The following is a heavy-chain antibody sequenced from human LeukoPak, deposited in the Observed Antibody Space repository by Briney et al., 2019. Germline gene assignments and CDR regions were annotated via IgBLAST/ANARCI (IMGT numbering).Heavy chain of an antibody. V-gene: IGHV4-30-2*01. Sequence: SETLSLTCTVSGGSISSGGYYWSWIRQPPGKGLEWIGYIYHSGSTYYNPSLKSRVTISVDRSKNQFSLKLSSVTAADTAVYYCARDPYRDAPDYFDYWGQGTLVTVSS. J-gene: IGHJ4*02. D-gene: IGHD1-14*01. CDR2: IYHSGST. CDR1: GGSISSGGYY. CDR3: ARDPYRDAPDYFDY.